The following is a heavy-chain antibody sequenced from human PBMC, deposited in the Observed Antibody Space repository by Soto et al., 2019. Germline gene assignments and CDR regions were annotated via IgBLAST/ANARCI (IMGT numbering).Heavy chain of an antibody. Sequence: GASVKVSCKASGGTFSSYTISWVRQAPGQGLEWMGRIIPILGIANYAQKFQGRVTITADKSTSTAYMELSSLRPEDTAVYYCARALYYYGSGSPGLDYWGQGTLVTVSS. V-gene: IGHV1-69*02. D-gene: IGHD3-10*01. CDR3: ARALYYYGSGSPGLDY. CDR2: IIPILGIA. J-gene: IGHJ4*02. CDR1: GGTFSSYT.